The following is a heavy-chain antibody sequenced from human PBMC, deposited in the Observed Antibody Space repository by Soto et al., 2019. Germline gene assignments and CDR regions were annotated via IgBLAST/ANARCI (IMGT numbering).Heavy chain of an antibody. Sequence: SETLSLTWFVSGGSVTAHHGRWIRQFPGQGLQWIAYTSYTGNTNYNPSLQSRVTISLDTSKNQLSLKLTSMTAADTAVYYCARAMHAGFTRSFAPWGQGTLVPVSS. CDR2: TSYTGNT. D-gene: IGHD5-12*01. J-gene: IGHJ5*02. V-gene: IGHV4-59*02. CDR1: GGSVTAHH. CDR3: ARAMHAGFTRSFAP.